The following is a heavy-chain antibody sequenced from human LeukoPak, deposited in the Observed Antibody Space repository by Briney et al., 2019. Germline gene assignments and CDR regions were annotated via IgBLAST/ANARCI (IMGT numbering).Heavy chain of an antibody. D-gene: IGHD1-26*01. J-gene: IGHJ4*02. CDR1: GGSISSYY. CDR2: IYYSGST. CDR3: ARGPLGGSYVYYFDC. V-gene: IGHV4-59*01. Sequence: SETLSLTCTVSGGSISSYYWSWIRQPPGKGLEWIGYIYYSGSTNYNPSLKSRVTISVDTSKNQFSLKLSSVTAADTAVYYCARGPLGGSYVYYFDCWGQGTLVTVSS.